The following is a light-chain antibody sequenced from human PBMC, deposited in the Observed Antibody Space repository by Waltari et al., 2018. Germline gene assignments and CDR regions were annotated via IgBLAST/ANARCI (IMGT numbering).Light chain of an antibody. CDR2: KAS. J-gene: IGKJ3*01. Sequence: DIQMTQSTSTLSASIGDRVTIPCRASQTINDWLAWYQQKPGRAPKLLIYKASDLESGVPSRFSGSGSGTEFTLTISSLQPDDFATYYCQQDSSFPLIFGPGTRVEIK. V-gene: IGKV1-5*03. CDR1: QTINDW. CDR3: QQDSSFPLI.